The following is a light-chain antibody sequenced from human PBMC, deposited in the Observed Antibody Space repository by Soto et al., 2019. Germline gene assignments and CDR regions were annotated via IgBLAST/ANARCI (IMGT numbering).Light chain of an antibody. Sequence: DIQMTQSPSTLPASVGDRVTITCRASQSISSWLARYQQKPGKAPKLLIYKASSLESGVPSRFSGSGSGTEFTLTISSLQPDDFATYDCQHYNSYSRTFGQGTKV. CDR2: KAS. CDR3: QHYNSYSRT. J-gene: IGKJ1*01. V-gene: IGKV1-5*03. CDR1: QSISSW.